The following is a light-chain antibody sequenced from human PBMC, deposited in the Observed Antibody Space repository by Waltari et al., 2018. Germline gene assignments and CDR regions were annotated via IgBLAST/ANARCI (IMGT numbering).Light chain of an antibody. CDR1: QGISSY. CDR2: AAS. V-gene: IGKV1-8*01. Sequence: AIRITQSPSSLSASTGDRVTITCRASQGISSYLAWYQQKPGKAPKLLIYAASTLQSGVPSRFSGSGYGTDFTLTISCLQSEDFATYYCQQYYSYPPTFGGGTKVEIK. J-gene: IGKJ4*01. CDR3: QQYYSYPPT.